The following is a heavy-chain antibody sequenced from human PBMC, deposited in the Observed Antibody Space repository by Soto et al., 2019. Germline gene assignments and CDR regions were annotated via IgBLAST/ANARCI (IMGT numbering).Heavy chain of an antibody. CDR1: GFTFSSYG. Sequence: GGSLRLSCAASGFTFSSYGMHWVRQAPGKGLECVAVISYDGSNKYYADSVKGRFTISRDNSKNTLYLQMNSLRAEDTAVYYCAKEYSSSWYPWFDPWGQGTLVTVYS. J-gene: IGHJ5*02. V-gene: IGHV3-30*18. D-gene: IGHD6-13*01. CDR2: ISYDGSNK. CDR3: AKEYSSSWYPWFDP.